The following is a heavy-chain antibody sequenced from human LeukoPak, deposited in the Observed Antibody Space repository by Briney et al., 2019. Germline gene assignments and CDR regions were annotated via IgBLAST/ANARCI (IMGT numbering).Heavy chain of an antibody. Sequence: APVKVSCKASGYTFTGYYMHWVRQAPGQGLEWMGWINPNSGGTNYAQKFQGRVTMTRDTSISTAYMELSRLRSDDTAVYYCARVRLATWEYFQHWGQGTLVTVSS. CDR1: GYTFTGYY. CDR2: INPNSGGT. D-gene: IGHD6-19*01. CDR3: ARVRLATWEYFQH. V-gene: IGHV1-2*02. J-gene: IGHJ1*01.